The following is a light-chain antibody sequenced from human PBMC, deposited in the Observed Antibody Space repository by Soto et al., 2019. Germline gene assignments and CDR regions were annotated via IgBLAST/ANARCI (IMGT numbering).Light chain of an antibody. CDR1: QSVSSNY. Sequence: EIVLTQSPDTLSLSPGERASLSCRVSQSVSSNYLAWYQQTPGQAPRLLIYGVSTRATGIPDRFRGSGSGTVFPLTITRLEPEDFAVYLCQQYDESPIFGGGTKVEIK. V-gene: IGKV3-20*01. CDR3: QQYDESPI. CDR2: GVS. J-gene: IGKJ4*01.